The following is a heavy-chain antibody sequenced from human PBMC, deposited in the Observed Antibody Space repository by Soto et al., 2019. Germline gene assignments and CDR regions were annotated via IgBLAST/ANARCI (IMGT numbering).Heavy chain of an antibody. CDR1: GGSISSYY. Sequence: SETLSLTCTVSGGSISSYYWSWIRQPPGKGLEWIGYIYYSGSTNYNPSLKSRVTISADTSKNQFSLKLSSVTAADTAVYYCARVRGGSGKSNWFDPWGQGTLVTVSS. V-gene: IGHV4-59*01. CDR2: IYYSGST. D-gene: IGHD2-15*01. CDR3: ARVRGGSGKSNWFDP. J-gene: IGHJ5*02.